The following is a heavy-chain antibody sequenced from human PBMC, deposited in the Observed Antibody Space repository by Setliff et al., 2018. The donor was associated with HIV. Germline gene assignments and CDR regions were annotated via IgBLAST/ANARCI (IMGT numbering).Heavy chain of an antibody. J-gene: IGHJ4*02. Sequence: GGSLRLSCAASGFTFDEYGMSWVRQAPGKGLEWVSGINWNGGSTGYADSVKGRFTISRDNAKNSLYLQMNSLRAEDTAVYYCAKVRNVLLIQEFDYWGQGTLVTVSS. CDR1: GFTFDEYG. D-gene: IGHD2-15*01. CDR3: AKVRNVLLIQEFDY. V-gene: IGHV3-20*04. CDR2: INWNGGST.